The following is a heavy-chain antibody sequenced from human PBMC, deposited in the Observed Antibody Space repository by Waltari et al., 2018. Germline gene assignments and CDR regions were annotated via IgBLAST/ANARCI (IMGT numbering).Heavy chain of an antibody. CDR2: INHGVKT. CDR1: GFIFSSYT. V-gene: IGHV4-34*10. CDR3: VRSHCIGDSCFRYFDS. Sequence: VQLLESGGGLVQPGGSLRLSCAASGFIFSSYTMNWVRQAPGKGLEWIGEINHGVKTDYNPSLKSRLFMSVDPSKNQFSLMLSSVTAADTAVYYCVRSHCIGDSCFRYFDSWGQGTLVTVSS. D-gene: IGHD2-15*01. J-gene: IGHJ4*02.